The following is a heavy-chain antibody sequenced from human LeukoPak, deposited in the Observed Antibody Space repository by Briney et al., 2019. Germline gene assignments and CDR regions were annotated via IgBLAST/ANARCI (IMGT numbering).Heavy chain of an antibody. D-gene: IGHD3-22*01. CDR1: GGSISSYY. Sequence: SETLSLTCTVSGGSISSYYWSWIRQPPGKGLEWIGYIYYSGSTNYNPSLKSRVTISVDTSKNQFSLKLSSVTAADTAVYYCARDLGYYDSSGYLLTNWFDPWGQGTLVTVSS. V-gene: IGHV4-59*12. CDR3: ARDLGYYDSSGYLLTNWFDP. J-gene: IGHJ5*02. CDR2: IYYSGST.